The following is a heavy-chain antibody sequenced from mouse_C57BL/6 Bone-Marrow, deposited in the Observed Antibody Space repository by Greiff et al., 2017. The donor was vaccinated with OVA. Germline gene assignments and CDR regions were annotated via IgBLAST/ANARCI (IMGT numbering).Heavy chain of an antibody. D-gene: IGHD1-1*01. CDR1: GYTFTSYW. CDR2: INPSNGGT. Sequence: VQLQQPGTELVKPGASVKLSCKASGYTFTSYWMHWVQQRPGQGLEWIGNINPSNGGTNYNEKFKSKATLTVDKSSSTAYMQLSSLTSEDSAGYYCARALLRRLSFAYWGQGTLVTVSA. CDR3: ARALLRRLSFAY. J-gene: IGHJ3*01. V-gene: IGHV1-53*01.